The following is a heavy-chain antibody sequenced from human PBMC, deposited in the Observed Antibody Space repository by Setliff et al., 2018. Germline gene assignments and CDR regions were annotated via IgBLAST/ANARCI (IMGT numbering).Heavy chain of an antibody. J-gene: IGHJ4*02. CDR1: GFTFSNYY. V-gene: IGHV3-11*01. D-gene: IGHD3-16*01. CDR3: ARTTGYRLEGDFDY. CDR2: IHDSGNPT. Sequence: NPGGSLRLSCAASGFTFSNYYMTWIRQAPGKGLEWISYIHDSGNPTYYADSVKGRFTVSRDNAKNSLYLQMTSPRAEDTAIYYCARTTGYRLEGDFDYWGQGTLVTVSS.